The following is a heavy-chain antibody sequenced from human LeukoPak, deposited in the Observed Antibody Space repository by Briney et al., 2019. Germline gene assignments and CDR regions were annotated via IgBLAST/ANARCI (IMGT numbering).Heavy chain of an antibody. CDR2: ISHSSDYI. J-gene: IGHJ5*02. CDR3: ARQLGNNWFDP. D-gene: IGHD6-13*01. CDR1: GFAFSTYT. V-gene: IGHV3-21*01. Sequence: SGGSLRLSCAASGFAFSTYTLNWVRQAPGKGLEWVSSISHSSDYIYYADSVKGRFTISRDNAKNSLYLQMNSLRAEDTAVYYCARQLGNNWFDPWGQGTLVTVSS.